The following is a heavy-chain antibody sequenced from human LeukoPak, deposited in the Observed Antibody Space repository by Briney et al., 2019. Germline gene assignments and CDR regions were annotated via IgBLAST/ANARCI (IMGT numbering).Heavy chain of an antibody. CDR3: ARDTPMVRGVDAFDI. V-gene: IGHV4-59*01. CDR1: GGSFSDYY. J-gene: IGHJ3*02. Sequence: PSETLSLTCTVSGGSFSDYYWSWIRQPPEKGLEWIGYIYYSGSTNYNPTLKSRVTISVDTSKNQFSLRLNSVTAADTAVYYCARDTPMVRGVDAFDIWGQGTMVTVSS. D-gene: IGHD3-10*01. CDR2: IYYSGST.